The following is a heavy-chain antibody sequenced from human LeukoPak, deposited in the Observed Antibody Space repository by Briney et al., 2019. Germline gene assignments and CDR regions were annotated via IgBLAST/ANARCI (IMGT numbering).Heavy chain of an antibody. D-gene: IGHD6-19*01. CDR3: AKEKGSGWYYYYYGMDV. CDR2: IGRSGADT. J-gene: IGHJ6*02. Sequence: PGGSLRLSCAASGFSFNNYAMTWVRQAPGKGLEWASSIGRSGADTYYADSVKGRFTISRDNSKNTLYLQMNSLRAEDTAVYYCAKEKGSGWYYYYYGMDVWGQGTTVTVSS. CDR1: GFSFNNYA. V-gene: IGHV3-23*01.